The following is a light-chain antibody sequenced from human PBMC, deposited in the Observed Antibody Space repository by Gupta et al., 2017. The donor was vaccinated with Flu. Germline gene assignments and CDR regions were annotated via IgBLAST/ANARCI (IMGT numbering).Light chain of an antibody. Sequence: QSVLTQPPSGSGTPGQRVIVSCSGTYANIGKNYVSWYQHIPGRAPTLLTHRDNQRPSGVPDRFSGSKSGTSASLAIGGLRAEDEADYYCASWDDSRRVITFGGGTKLTVL. CDR1: YANIGKNY. V-gene: IGLV1-47*01. CDR2: RDN. J-gene: IGLJ2*01. CDR3: ASWDDSRRVIT.